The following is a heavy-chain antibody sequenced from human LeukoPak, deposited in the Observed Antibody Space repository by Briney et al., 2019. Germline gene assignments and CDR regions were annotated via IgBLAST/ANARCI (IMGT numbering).Heavy chain of an antibody. D-gene: IGHD2-8*01. J-gene: IGHJ6*02. CDR2: IYYSGST. V-gene: IGHV4-59*01. CDR1: GGSISSYY. CDR3: ARVRTNDHGMDV. Sequence: SETLSLTCTVSGGSISSYYWSWIRQPPGKGLEWIGYIYYSGSTNYNPSLKSRVTISVDTSKDQFSPKLSSVTAADTAVYYCARVRTNDHGMDVWGQGTTVTVSS.